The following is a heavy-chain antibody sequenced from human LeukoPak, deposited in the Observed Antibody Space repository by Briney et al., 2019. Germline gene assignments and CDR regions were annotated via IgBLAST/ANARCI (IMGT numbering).Heavy chain of an antibody. Sequence: PGGSLRLSCAASGFTFSSYGMHWVRQAPGKGLEGVAFIRYDGSNKYYADSVKGRFTISRDNSKNTLYLQMNSLRAEDTAVYYCAKDSSVYYYDSRNFDYWGQGTLVTVSS. CDR3: AKDSSVYYYDSRNFDY. V-gene: IGHV3-30*02. CDR1: GFTFSSYG. J-gene: IGHJ4*02. CDR2: IRYDGSNK. D-gene: IGHD3-22*01.